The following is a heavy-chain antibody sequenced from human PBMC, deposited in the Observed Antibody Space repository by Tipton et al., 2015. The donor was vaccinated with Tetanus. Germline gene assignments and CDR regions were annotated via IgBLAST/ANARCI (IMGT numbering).Heavy chain of an antibody. Sequence: TLSLTCTVSGGSISSGGYFWSWIRQHPGKGLEWIGHTYNSGTTSYNPSLKSRLTISADTSKNQFSLKGTSVTAADTAGYYCASTKVWYYFDYWGQGTLVTVSS. CDR2: TYNSGTT. CDR1: GGSISSGGYF. V-gene: IGHV4-31*03. J-gene: IGHJ4*02. CDR3: ASTKVWYYFDY. D-gene: IGHD3-10*01.